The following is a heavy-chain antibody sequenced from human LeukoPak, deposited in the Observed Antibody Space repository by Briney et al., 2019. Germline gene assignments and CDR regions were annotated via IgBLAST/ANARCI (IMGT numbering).Heavy chain of an antibody. J-gene: IGHJ4*02. CDR2: IYSGGST. V-gene: IGHV3-53*01. CDR1: GFTVSSNY. D-gene: IGHD6-13*01. CDR3: TTDPPIAAAGPYYFDY. Sequence: GGSLRLSCAASGFTVSSNYMSWVRQAPGKGLEWVSVIYSGGSTYYADSVKGRFTISRDNSKNTLYLQMNSLRAEDTAVYYCTTDPPIAAAGPYYFDYWGQGTLVTVSS.